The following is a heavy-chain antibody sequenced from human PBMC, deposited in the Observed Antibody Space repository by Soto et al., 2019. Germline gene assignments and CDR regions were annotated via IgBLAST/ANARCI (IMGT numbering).Heavy chain of an antibody. CDR2: ISPYTGNT. CDR3: VMVDNYVTPTPQDV. V-gene: IGHV1-18*01. D-gene: IGHD3-16*01. Sequence: QVQLVQSGDEVKKPGASVKVSCKASGYIFVNYGIAWVRQAPGQGLEWMGWISPYTGNTHSATKVQGRLNMTTDTSTSTAYLYLGSLTSDDTAVYYCVMVDNYVTPTPQDVWGQGTTVTVSS. J-gene: IGHJ6*02. CDR1: GYIFVNYG.